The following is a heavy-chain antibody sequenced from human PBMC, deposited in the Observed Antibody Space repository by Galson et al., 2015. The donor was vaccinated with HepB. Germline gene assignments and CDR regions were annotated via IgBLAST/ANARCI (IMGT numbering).Heavy chain of an antibody. V-gene: IGHV3-48*04. CDR3: ARDGGGLYQGDYFDY. CDR1: GFTFSRYN. J-gene: IGHJ4*02. CDR2: ISATSSTI. D-gene: IGHD2-21*01. Sequence: SLRLSCAASGFTFSRYNMNWVRQVPGKGLEWISYISATSSTIEYADAVKGRFTISRDTAENSLFLQMNSLRAEDTAVYYCARDGGGLYQGDYFDYWGQGTLVIVSS.